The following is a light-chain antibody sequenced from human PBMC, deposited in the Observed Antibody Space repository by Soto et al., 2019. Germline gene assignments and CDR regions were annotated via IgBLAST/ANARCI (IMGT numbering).Light chain of an antibody. CDR2: GAS. Sequence: EIVLTQSPGTLSLSAGERATLSCRASQSVSSGYLAWYQQKPGQAPRLLIYGASSRATGIPDRFSGSGSGTAFSLTISILESEDFAVYYCQQYGSSPWTFGQGTEVEVK. J-gene: IGKJ1*01. CDR1: QSVSSGY. V-gene: IGKV3-20*01. CDR3: QQYGSSPWT.